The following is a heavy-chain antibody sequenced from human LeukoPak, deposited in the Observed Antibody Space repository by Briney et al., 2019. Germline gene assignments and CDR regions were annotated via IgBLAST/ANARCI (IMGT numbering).Heavy chain of an antibody. D-gene: IGHD5-18*01. CDR2: ISAYSGNT. J-gene: IGHJ3*02. CDR3: AGGYSYGGEAFDI. Sequence: ASVKVSSKASGYTFTSYGISWVRQAPGQGLEWMGWISAYSGNTNYAQKLQGRVTMTTDTSTSTAYMELRSLRSDDTAVYYCAGGYSYGGEAFDICGQGTMVTVSS. V-gene: IGHV1-18*01. CDR1: GYTFTSYG.